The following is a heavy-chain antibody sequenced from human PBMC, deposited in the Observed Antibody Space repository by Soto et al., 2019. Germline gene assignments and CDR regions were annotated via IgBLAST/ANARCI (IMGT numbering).Heavy chain of an antibody. Sequence: PGGSLRLSCVVSGFSFRIYSMNWVRQAPRKGQEWISYISSDSGTIYYADSLKGRFTISRDNGKNSLYLQMNSLTDEGIAVYYCARGRLWSFDFWGQGTLVTVSS. D-gene: IGHD3-10*01. CDR3: ARGRLWSFDF. CDR2: ISSDSGTI. CDR1: GFSFRIYS. V-gene: IGHV3-48*02. J-gene: IGHJ4*02.